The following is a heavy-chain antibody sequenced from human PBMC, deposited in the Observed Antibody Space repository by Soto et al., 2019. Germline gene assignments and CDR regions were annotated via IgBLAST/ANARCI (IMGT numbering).Heavy chain of an antibody. D-gene: IGHD6-19*01. CDR1: GFDFSRYG. J-gene: IGHJ5*02. Sequence: QVQLVESGGGVVQPGRSLRLSCEASGFDFSRYGMHWVRQAPGKGLEWVSVILYDGSTKYYADSVKGRFTVSRDNSRNTLYLQMNSLRDEDTAVYYCARLKLVAGRNRFDPWGQVTLVTVSS. V-gene: IGHV3-33*01. CDR2: ILYDGSTK. CDR3: ARLKLVAGRNRFDP.